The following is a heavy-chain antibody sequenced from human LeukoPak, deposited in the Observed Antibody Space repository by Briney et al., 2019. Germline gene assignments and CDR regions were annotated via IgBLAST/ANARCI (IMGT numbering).Heavy chain of an antibody. CDR3: ARGYTGYYYYYGLDV. J-gene: IGHJ6*02. CDR1: GVSISSYY. D-gene: IGHD5-12*01. CDR2: IYYSGST. V-gene: IGHV4-59*08. Sequence: SETLSLTCSVSGVSISSYYWSWIRQPPGKGLEWIGYIYYSGSTNYHPSLQSRVTMSVDTSKNQISLKLSFVTAADTAVYYCARGYTGYYYYYGLDVWGQGTTVTVSS.